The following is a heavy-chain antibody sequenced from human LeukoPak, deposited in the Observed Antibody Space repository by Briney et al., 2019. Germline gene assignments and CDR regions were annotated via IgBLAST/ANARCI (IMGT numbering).Heavy chain of an antibody. V-gene: IGHV4-59*01. D-gene: IGHD1-26*01. CDR1: GGSISSYY. J-gene: IGHJ4*02. Sequence: SETLSLTCTVSGGSISSYYWSWIRQPPGKGLEWIGYIYYSGSTNYNPSLKSRVTISVDTSKNQFSLKLSSVTAADTAVYYCARQYRGSYYSFDYWGQATLVTVSS. CDR3: ARQYRGSYYSFDY. CDR2: IYYSGST.